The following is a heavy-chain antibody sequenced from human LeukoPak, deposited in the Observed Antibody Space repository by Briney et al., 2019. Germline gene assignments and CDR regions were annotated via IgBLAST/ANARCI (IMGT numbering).Heavy chain of an antibody. Sequence: GGSLRLSCAASGFTVSSSYMTWVRQAPGKGLEWVSVIRSGGSTVYADSVKGRFTISRDNSKNTLYLQLNSLRAEDTAVYYCAREGSGRTAYNDGLGVWGQGTMVTVSS. V-gene: IGHV3-53*01. CDR3: AREGSGRTAYNDGLGV. J-gene: IGHJ3*01. CDR2: IRSGGST. D-gene: IGHD3-10*01. CDR1: GFTVSSSY.